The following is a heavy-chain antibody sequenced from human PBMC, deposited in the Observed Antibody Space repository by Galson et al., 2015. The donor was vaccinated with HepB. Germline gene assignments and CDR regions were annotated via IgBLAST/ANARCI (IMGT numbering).Heavy chain of an antibody. CDR3: ARVGYGGDSFDI. V-gene: IGHV4-31*03. Sequence: TLSLTCTVSGGSINSGYYFWSWIRQHPGESLEWIGYISNSGSTKYSSSLKSRVTIPLDTSNNQFSLILNSVTDADTAMYYCARVGYGGDSFDIWGQGTMVTVSS. J-gene: IGHJ3*02. CDR1: GGSINSGYYF. CDR2: ISNSGST. D-gene: IGHD2-21*01.